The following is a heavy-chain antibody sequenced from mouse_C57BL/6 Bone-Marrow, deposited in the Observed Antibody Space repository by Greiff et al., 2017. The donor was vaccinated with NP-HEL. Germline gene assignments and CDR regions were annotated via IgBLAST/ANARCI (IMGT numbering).Heavy chain of an antibody. CDR2: IWSDGST. D-gene: IGHD2-12*01. V-gene: IGHV2-6*03. Sequence: VQLQQSGPGLVAPSQSLSITCTVSGFSLTSYGVHWVRQPPGKGLGWLVVIWSDGSTTYNSALKSRLSISKDNSKSQVFLKRNSLQTDDTAMYYCARGAYYTHWYFDVWGTGTTVTVSS. J-gene: IGHJ1*03. CDR1: GFSLTSYG. CDR3: ARGAYYTHWYFDV.